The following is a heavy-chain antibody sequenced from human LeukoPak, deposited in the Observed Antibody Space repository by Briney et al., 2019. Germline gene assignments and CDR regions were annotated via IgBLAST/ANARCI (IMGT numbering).Heavy chain of an antibody. D-gene: IGHD2-21*01. CDR2: IRYDGSNK. CDR3: AKGSPANGGDTGFDY. V-gene: IGHV3-30*02. Sequence: GGSQRLSCAASGFTFSSNGMHWGRQAPGKGLEWVAFIRYDGSNKYYADSVKGRFAISRDNSKNTLYLQMNSLRAEDTAVYYCAKGSPANGGDTGFDYWGQGTLVTVSS. CDR1: GFTFSSNG. J-gene: IGHJ4*02.